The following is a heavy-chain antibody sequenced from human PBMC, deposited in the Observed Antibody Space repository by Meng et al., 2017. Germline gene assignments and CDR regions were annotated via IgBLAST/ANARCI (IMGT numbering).Heavy chain of an antibody. V-gene: IGHV4-34*01. Sequence: QGRLQRWGAGQLKPAGALAPTCAVYGGSFSGYYWSWIRQPPGKGLEGIGEINHSGSTNYNPSLKSRVTISVDTSKNQFSLKLSSVTAADTAVYYCARKFTMVRGIYNWFDPWGQGTLVTVSS. CDR2: INHSGST. CDR1: GGSFSGYY. CDR3: ARKFTMVRGIYNWFDP. D-gene: IGHD3-10*01. J-gene: IGHJ5*02.